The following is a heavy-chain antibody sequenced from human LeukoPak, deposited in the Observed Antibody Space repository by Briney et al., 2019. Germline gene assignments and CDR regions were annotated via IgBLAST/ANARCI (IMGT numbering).Heavy chain of an antibody. CDR1: GGSFSGYY. V-gene: IGHV4-34*01. CDR2: INHSGST. CDR3: ARGRGEGRGIALIRGVRAPSYNWFDP. D-gene: IGHD3-10*01. Sequence: SETLSLTCAVYGGSFSGYYWSWIRQPPGKGLEWIGEINHSGSTNYSPSLKSRVTISVDTSKNQLSLKLTSVTAADTAVYYCARGRGEGRGIALIRGVRAPSYNWFDPWGHGTQVTVSS. J-gene: IGHJ5*02.